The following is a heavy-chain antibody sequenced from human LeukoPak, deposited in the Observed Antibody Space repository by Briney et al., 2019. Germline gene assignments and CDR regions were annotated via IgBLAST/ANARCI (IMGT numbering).Heavy chain of an antibody. CDR3: ARLSGYSYGHFDY. CDR2: IYTSGST. CDR1: GGSIRTNTYY. Sequence: SETLSLTCTVSGGSIRTNTYYWSWIRQPAGKGLEWIGRIYTSGSTNYNPSLKSRVTMSVDTSKNQFSLKLSSVTAADTAVYYCARLSGYSYGHFDYWGQGTLVTVSS. V-gene: IGHV4-4*07. D-gene: IGHD5-18*01. J-gene: IGHJ4*02.